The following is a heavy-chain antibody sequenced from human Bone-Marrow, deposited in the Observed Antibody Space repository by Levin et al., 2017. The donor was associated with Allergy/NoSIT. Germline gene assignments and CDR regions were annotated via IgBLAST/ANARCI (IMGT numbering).Heavy chain of an antibody. V-gene: IGHV1-69*13. CDR1: GGTISTYA. Sequence: ASVKVSCKASGGTISTYAISWVRQAPGQGLEWMGGIIPVYRTPNHAQKFQGRVTITADESSSTAYMELHNLRPEDTALYYCAFSLGDYSFYYDYWGQGTLVTVSS. D-gene: IGHD4-17*01. CDR3: AFSLGDYSFYYDY. CDR2: IIPVYRTP. J-gene: IGHJ4*02.